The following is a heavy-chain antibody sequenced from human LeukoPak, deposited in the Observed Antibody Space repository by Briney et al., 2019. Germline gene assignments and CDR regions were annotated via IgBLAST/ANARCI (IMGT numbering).Heavy chain of an antibody. Sequence: ASVKVSCKASGGTFSSYAISWVRQAPGQGLEWMGGIIPIFGTANYAQKFQGRVTITADESTSTAYMELSSLRSEDTAIYYCARIRDGYNDAYDIWGQGTVVTVPS. D-gene: IGHD5-24*01. CDR1: GGTFSSYA. V-gene: IGHV1-69*13. J-gene: IGHJ3*02. CDR3: ARIRDGYNDAYDI. CDR2: IIPIFGTA.